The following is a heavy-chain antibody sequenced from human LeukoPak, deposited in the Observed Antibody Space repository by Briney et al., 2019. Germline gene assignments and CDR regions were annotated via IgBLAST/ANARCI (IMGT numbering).Heavy chain of an antibody. V-gene: IGHV3-48*01. D-gene: IGHD1-7*01. J-gene: IGHJ4*02. CDR3: AKEGKPRNWTYYQAKPVY. Sequence: GGSLRLSCAASGFTFSSYGMTWVRQAPGKGLEWVSYISSSSSTIYYADSVKGRFTISRDNAKNSLYLQMNSLRAEDTAVYYCAKEGKPRNWTYYQAKPVYWGQGTLVPVSS. CDR2: ISSSSSTI. CDR1: GFTFSSYG.